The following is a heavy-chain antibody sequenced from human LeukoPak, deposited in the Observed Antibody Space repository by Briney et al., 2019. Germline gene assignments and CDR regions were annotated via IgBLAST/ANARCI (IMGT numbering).Heavy chain of an antibody. V-gene: IGHV1-2*02. Sequence: GALVKVSCKASGYTFTGYYMHWVRQAPGQGLEWMGWINPNSGGTNYAQKFQGRVTMTRDTSISTAYMELSRLRSDDTAVYYCARAVVVVPAAIFRNWFDPWGQGTLVTVSS. D-gene: IGHD2-2*01. CDR2: INPNSGGT. CDR3: ARAVVVVPAAIFRNWFDP. J-gene: IGHJ5*02. CDR1: GYTFTGYY.